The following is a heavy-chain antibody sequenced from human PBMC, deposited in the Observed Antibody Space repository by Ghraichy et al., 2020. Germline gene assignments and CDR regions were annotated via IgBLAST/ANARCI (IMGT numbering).Heavy chain of an antibody. J-gene: IGHJ4*02. V-gene: IGHV3-74*01. CDR3: VRDAFGPRDY. CDR2: INSDGSVI. D-gene: IGHD3-10*01. Sequence: VSRINSDGSVINYAESVRGRFTISRDNAKNTLYLQMNSLRAEDTAVYYCVRDAFGPRDYWGQGTLV.